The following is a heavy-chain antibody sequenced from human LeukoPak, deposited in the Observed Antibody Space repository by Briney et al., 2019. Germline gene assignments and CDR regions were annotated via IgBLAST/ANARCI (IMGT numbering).Heavy chain of an antibody. D-gene: IGHD3-9*01. CDR2: INHSGST. CDR3: ARGIDDYYDILTGYFSL. V-gene: IGHV4-34*01. Sequence: PSETLSLTCAVYGGSFSGYYWSWIRQPPGKGLEWIGEINHSGSTNYNPSLKSRVTISVDTPKNQFSLKLSSVTAADTAVYYCARGIDDYYDILTGYFSLWGQGTLVTVSS. CDR1: GGSFSGYY. J-gene: IGHJ4*02.